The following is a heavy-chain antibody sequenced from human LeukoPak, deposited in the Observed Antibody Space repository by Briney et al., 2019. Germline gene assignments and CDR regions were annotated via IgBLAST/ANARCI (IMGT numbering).Heavy chain of an antibody. V-gene: IGHV3-21*01. CDR3: ARESTLVRGALDY. Sequence: GESLRLSCAASGFTFSSYSMNWVRQAPGKGLEWVSSISSSSSYIYYADSVKGRFTISRDNVKNSLYLQMNSLRAEDTAVYYCARESTLVRGALDYWGQGTLVTVSS. CDR2: ISSSSSYI. J-gene: IGHJ4*02. D-gene: IGHD3-10*01. CDR1: GFTFSSYS.